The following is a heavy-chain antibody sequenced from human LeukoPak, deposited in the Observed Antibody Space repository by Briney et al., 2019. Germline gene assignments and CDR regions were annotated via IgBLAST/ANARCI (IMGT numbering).Heavy chain of an antibody. Sequence: GGSLRLSCGASGFTLSNYAMSWVRQAPGKGLEWVSVIYSGGSTYYADSVKGRSTISRDNSKNTLYLQMNSLRAEDTAVYYCARVGLRWENYFDYWGQGTLVTVSS. D-gene: IGHD4-23*01. CDR3: ARVGLRWENYFDY. J-gene: IGHJ4*02. V-gene: IGHV3-66*01. CDR1: GFTLSNYA. CDR2: IYSGGST.